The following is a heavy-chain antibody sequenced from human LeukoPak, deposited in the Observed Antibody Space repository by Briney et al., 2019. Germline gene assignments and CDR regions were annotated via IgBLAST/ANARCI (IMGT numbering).Heavy chain of an antibody. V-gene: IGHV4-34*01. Sequence: PSETLSLTCAVYGGSFSGYYWSWIRQPPGKGLEWIGEINHSGSTNYNPSLKSRVTISVDTSKNQFSLKLSSVTAADTAVYYCATSSIAVAGSLLYYYYYGMDVWGQGTTVTVSS. D-gene: IGHD6-19*01. CDR3: ATSSIAVAGSLLYYYYYGMDV. CDR2: INHSGST. J-gene: IGHJ6*02. CDR1: GGSFSGYY.